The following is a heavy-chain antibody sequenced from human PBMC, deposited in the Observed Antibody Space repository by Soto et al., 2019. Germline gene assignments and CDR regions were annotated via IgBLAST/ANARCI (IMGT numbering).Heavy chain of an antibody. CDR3: ARVPRNHYYYYYYMDV. D-gene: IGHD1-1*01. CDR1: GGSFRGYY. J-gene: IGHJ6*03. V-gene: IGHV4-34*01. Sequence: QVQLQQWGAGLLKPSETLSLTCAVYGGSFRGYYWSWIRQPPGKGLEWIGEINHSGSTNYNPSLKSRVTISVDTSKNQFSLKLSSVTAADTAVYYCARVPRNHYYYYYYMDVWGKGTTVTVSS. CDR2: INHSGST.